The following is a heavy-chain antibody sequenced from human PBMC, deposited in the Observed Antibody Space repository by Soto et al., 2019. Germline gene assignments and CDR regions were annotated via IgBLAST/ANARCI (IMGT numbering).Heavy chain of an antibody. CDR3: AKTYGSGSYYNEPFDY. J-gene: IGHJ4*02. D-gene: IGHD3-10*01. CDR2: ISGSGGST. V-gene: IGHV3-23*01. Sequence: PGGSLRLSCAASGFTFSSYAMSWVRQAPGKGLEWVSAISGSGGSTYYADSVKGRFTISRDNSKNTLNLQMNSLRAEDTAVYYCAKTYGSGSYYNEPFDYWGQGTLVTAPQ. CDR1: GFTFSSYA.